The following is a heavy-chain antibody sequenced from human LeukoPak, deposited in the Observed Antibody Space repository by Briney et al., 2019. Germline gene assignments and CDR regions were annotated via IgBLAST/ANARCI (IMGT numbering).Heavy chain of an antibody. CDR1: GGSISSYY. CDR2: IYYSGNT. V-gene: IGHV4-59*01. J-gene: IGHJ4*02. D-gene: IGHD4-23*01. CDR3: ASTSTTVVTPGYFDY. Sequence: SETLSLTCTFSGGSISSYYWIWIRQPPGKGLEWIGFIYYSGNTNYNPSLKSRVTISVDTSKNQFSLKLRSVTAADTAVYYCASTSTTVVTPGYFDYWGQGTLVTVSS.